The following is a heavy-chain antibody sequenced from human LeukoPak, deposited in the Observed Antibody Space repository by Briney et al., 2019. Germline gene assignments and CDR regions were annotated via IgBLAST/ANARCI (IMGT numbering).Heavy chain of an antibody. CDR2: IRYDGSNK. J-gene: IGHJ4*02. V-gene: IGHV3-30*02. CDR3: AKSPKLRFLEWPLGDY. CDR1: GFTFSSYG. D-gene: IGHD3-3*01. Sequence: GGSLRLSCAASGFTFSSYGMHWVRQAPGKGLEWVAFIRYDGSNKYYADSVKGRFTISRDNSKNTLYLQMNSLRAEDTAVYYCAKSPKLRFLEWPLGDYWGQGTLVTVSS.